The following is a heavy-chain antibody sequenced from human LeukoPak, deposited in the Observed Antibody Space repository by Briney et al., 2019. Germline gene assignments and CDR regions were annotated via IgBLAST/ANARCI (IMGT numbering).Heavy chain of an antibody. V-gene: IGHV3-23*01. J-gene: IGHJ6*02. CDR1: GFTFSSYA. D-gene: IGHD6-19*01. Sequence: GGSLRLSCAASGFTFSSYAMSWVRQAPGKGLEWVSGINGGGGSPYYADSVKGRFTISRDNSKNTLYLQMNSLRAEDTAVYYCAKDGSFGRDVWGQGTTVTVSS. CDR2: INGGGGSP. CDR3: AKDGSFGRDV.